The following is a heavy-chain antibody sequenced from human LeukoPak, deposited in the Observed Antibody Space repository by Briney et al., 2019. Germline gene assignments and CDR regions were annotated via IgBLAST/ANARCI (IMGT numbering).Heavy chain of an antibody. CDR3: ARHYLMATYYYFDS. V-gene: IGHV3-7*03. D-gene: IGHD5-24*01. CDR1: GGSLSGYF. J-gene: IGHJ4*02. CDR2: IKQDGSEK. Sequence: ETLSLTCAVYGGSLSGYFWSWIRQPPGKGLEWVANIKQDGSEKSYVDSVKGRFTISADNAKNSLYLQMNSLRAEDTAVYYCARHYLMATYYYFDSWGQGTLVTVSS.